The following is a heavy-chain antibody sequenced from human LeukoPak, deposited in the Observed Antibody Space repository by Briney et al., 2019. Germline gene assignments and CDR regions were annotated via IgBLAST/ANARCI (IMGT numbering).Heavy chain of an antibody. Sequence: GGSLRLSCVSSGFSFSNYAMSWVRQAPGKGLEWVSSISGSGGSAHYADSVKGRFTISRDNSKNTLYLQMNSLRAKDTAVYYCGSPCSTSCYEDTVVDVWGQGTTVTVSS. J-gene: IGHJ6*02. D-gene: IGHD2-2*01. CDR3: GSPCSTSCYEDTVVDV. V-gene: IGHV3-23*01. CDR1: GFSFSNYA. CDR2: ISGSGGSA.